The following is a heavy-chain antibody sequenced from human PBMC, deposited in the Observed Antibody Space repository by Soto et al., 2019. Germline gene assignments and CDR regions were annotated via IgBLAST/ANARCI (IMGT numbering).Heavy chain of an antibody. V-gene: IGHV3-23*01. Sequence: LRLSCAASGVNFSSYAMNWVRQAPGKGLEWVSTISDTGGGTFYAGSVKGRFTISRDNSKNTLYLQMHSLRADDSAIYFCAVGRHKTSGSNTWFDPWGRGTLVTVSS. J-gene: IGHJ5*02. D-gene: IGHD3-22*01. CDR2: ISDTGGGT. CDR1: GVNFSSYA. CDR3: AVGRHKTSGSNTWFDP.